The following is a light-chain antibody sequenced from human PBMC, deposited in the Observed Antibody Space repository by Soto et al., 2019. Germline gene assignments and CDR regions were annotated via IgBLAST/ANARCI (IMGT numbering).Light chain of an antibody. CDR1: QSLLHSNGYNY. CDR2: LGS. CDR3: MQALQTRTWT. J-gene: IGKJ1*01. V-gene: IGKV2-28*01. Sequence: DIVMTQSPLSLPVTPGEPASISCRSSQSLLHSNGYNYLDWYLQKPGQSPQLLIYLGSNRASGVPDRFSGSGSGTDFTLKISRVEAEDVGVYYCMQALQTRTWTVGQGTKVEIK.